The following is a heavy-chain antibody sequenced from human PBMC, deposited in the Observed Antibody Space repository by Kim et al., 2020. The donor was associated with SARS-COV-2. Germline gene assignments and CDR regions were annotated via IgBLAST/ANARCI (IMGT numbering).Heavy chain of an antibody. D-gene: IGHD3-10*01. J-gene: IGHJ6*02. V-gene: IGHV3-30*01. CDR3: AREFPYYYGSGSYLDV. Sequence: VKGRFTISRDNSKNTLYLQMNSLGAEDTAVYYCAREFPYYYGSGSYLDVWGQGTTVTVSS.